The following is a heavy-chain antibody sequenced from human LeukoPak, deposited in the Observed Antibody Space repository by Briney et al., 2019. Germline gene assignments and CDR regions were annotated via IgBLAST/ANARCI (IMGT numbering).Heavy chain of an antibody. CDR2: IYSGGST. CDR1: GFTVSSNY. D-gene: IGHD1-1*01. J-gene: IGHJ3*02. Sequence: PGGSLRLSCAASGFTVSSNYMSWVRQAPGKGLEWVSVIYSGGSTNNADSVKGRFTISRHNSENMLYLQMNSLRAEDTAVYYCARGYGQGAFDIRGQGTMVTVSS. V-gene: IGHV3-53*04. CDR3: ARGYGQGAFDI.